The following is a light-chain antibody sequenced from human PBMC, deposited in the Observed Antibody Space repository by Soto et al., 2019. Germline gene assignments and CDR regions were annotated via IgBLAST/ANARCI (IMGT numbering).Light chain of an antibody. CDR1: SSDVGGYNY. Sequence: QSALTRPAPVSGSPGQSTTISCTGTSSDVGGYNYVFWYQQHPGKAPKLMIYEVSNRPSGVYNLFSGSKSGNTASLTISGLQAEDEADYYCSSYTSSSAVVFGGGTKLTVL. V-gene: IGLV2-14*01. J-gene: IGLJ2*01. CDR2: EVS. CDR3: SSYTSSSAVV.